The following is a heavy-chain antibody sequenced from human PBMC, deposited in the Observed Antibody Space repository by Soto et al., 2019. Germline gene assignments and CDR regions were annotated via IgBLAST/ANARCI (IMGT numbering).Heavy chain of an antibody. D-gene: IGHD1-1*01. J-gene: IGHJ4*02. CDR3: ARGRWNAFDY. V-gene: IGHV6-1*01. CDR2: TYYRSKWFN. Sequence: SQTLSLTCAISGDGLSSSNIAWNWIRQSPSRGLEWLGRTYYRSKWFNHYSVSVESRISIDPDTSKNQFSLQLRSVTPDDTGVYYCARGRWNAFDYWSQGALVTVSS. CDR1: GDGLSSSNIA.